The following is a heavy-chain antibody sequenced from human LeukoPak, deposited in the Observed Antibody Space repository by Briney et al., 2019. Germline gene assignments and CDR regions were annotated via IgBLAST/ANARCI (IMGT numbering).Heavy chain of an antibody. J-gene: IGHJ6*02. Sequence: GGSLRLSCAASGFTVSSNYMSWVRQAPGKRLEWVSVIYSGGSTYYADSVKGRFTISRDNSKNTLYLQMNSLRAEDTAVYYCARDWASTGIYGMDVWGQGTTVTVSS. CDR3: ARDWASTGIYGMDV. V-gene: IGHV3-66*01. CDR2: IYSGGST. CDR1: GFTVSSNY. D-gene: IGHD4-11*01.